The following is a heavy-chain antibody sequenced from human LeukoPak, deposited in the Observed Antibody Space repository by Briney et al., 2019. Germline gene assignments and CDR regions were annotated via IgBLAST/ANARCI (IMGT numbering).Heavy chain of an antibody. J-gene: IGHJ4*02. CDR3: AKDEDTMLRGSFDY. V-gene: IGHV3-23*01. Sequence: PGGSLRLSCAASGFTFSSYAMSRVRQAPGKGLEWVSAISGSGGSTYYADSVKGRFTISRDHSKNTLYLQMNNLRAEDTAVYYCAKDEDTMLRGSFDYWGQGTLVTVSS. CDR1: GFTFSSYA. D-gene: IGHD3-10*01. CDR2: ISGSGGST.